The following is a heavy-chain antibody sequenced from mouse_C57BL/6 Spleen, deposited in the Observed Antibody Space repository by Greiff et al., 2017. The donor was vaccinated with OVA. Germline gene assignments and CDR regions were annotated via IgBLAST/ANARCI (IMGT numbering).Heavy chain of an antibody. J-gene: IGHJ1*03. CDR1: GFNIKDYY. CDR2: IDPEDGDT. V-gene: IGHV14-2*01. CDR3: ARGGKVWYFDV. Sequence: EVQLQESGAELVKPGASVKLSCTASGFNIKDYYMHWVKQRPEQGLEWIGRIDPEDGDTKSAPKFQGKATIPADTSSNTAYLQLSSLTSEDTAVYYCARGGKVWYFDVWGTGTTVTVSS. D-gene: IGHD1-3*01.